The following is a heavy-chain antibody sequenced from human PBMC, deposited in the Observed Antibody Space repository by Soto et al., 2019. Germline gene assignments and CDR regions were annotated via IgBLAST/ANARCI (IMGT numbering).Heavy chain of an antibody. CDR1: GFTISNNY. Sequence: EVQLVESGGGLVQPGGSLRLSCAASGFTISNNYMSWVRQAPGKGLEWVSVIYTGGSTYYADSVKGRFTISRDNSKNTLFLQMNSLRAEDTAVYYCARTNYGSRSYPHYYWGQGTLVTVSP. V-gene: IGHV3-66*01. J-gene: IGHJ4*02. D-gene: IGHD3-10*01. CDR2: IYTGGST. CDR3: ARTNYGSRSYPHYY.